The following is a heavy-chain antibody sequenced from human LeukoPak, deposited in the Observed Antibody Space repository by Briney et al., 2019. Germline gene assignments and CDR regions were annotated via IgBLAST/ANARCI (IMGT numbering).Heavy chain of an antibody. Sequence: SETLSLTCAVYGGSFSGYYWGWIRQPPGKGLEWIGEINHSGSTNYNPSLKSRVTISVDTSKNQFSLKLSSVTAADTAVYYCARGHKKRRYDFWSGYYSYFNWFDPWGQGTLVTVSS. J-gene: IGHJ5*02. V-gene: IGHV4-34*01. CDR2: INHSGST. CDR1: GGSFSGYY. D-gene: IGHD3-3*01. CDR3: ARGHKKRRYDFWSGYYSYFNWFDP.